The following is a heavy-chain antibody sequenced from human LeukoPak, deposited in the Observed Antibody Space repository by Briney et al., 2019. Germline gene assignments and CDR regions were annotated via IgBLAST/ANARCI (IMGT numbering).Heavy chain of an antibody. CDR2: VSAYNGNT. Sequence: ASVKVSCKASGYTFTSYGISWVRQAPGQGLEWMGWVSAYNGNTNYAQKLQGRVTMTTDTSTSTAYMELRSLRSDDTAVYYCVVVVVAATPFLDYWGQGTLVTVSS. CDR1: GYTFTSYG. CDR3: VVVVVAATPFLDY. J-gene: IGHJ4*02. D-gene: IGHD2-15*01. V-gene: IGHV1-18*01.